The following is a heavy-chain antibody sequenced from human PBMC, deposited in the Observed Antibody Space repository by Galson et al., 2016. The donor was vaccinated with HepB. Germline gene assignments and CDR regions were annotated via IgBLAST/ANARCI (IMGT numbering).Heavy chain of an antibody. CDR1: GFIFKNIA. J-gene: IGHJ4*02. CDR2: ISNTGKKT. CDR3: AIDYDSSAYFLGSPTDF. V-gene: IGHV3-23*01. D-gene: IGHD3-22*01. Sequence: SLRLSCAASGFIFKNIAMNWFRQAPGKGLEWISTISNTGKKTYYAGSVKGRFTTSRDNSKSSVSLQMNSLRVDDTAIYYCAIDYDSSAYFLGSPTDFWGQGALVTVSS.